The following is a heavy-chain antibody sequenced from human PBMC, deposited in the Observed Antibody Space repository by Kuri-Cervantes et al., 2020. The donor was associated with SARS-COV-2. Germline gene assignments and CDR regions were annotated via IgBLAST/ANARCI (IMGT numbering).Heavy chain of an antibody. V-gene: IGHV4-61*02. D-gene: IGHD3-10*01. CDR3: ARGPPDLGEEWFDP. CDR1: GGSISSGNYY. J-gene: IGHJ5*02. CDR2: IYTSGST. Sequence: LRLSCTVSGGSISSGNYYWSWIRQPAGKGLEWIGRIYTSGSTNYNPSLKSRVTISVDTSKNQFSLKLSSVTAAGTAVYYCARGPPDLGEEWFDPWGQGTLVTVSS.